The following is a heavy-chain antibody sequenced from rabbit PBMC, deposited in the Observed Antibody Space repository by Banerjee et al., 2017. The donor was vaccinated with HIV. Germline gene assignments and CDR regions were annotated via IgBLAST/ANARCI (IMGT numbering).Heavy chain of an antibody. D-gene: IGHD4-2*01. CDR2: IDAGSGGST. CDR3: ARRADYTGGGNFNL. CDR1: GFSFSSYYY. J-gene: IGHJ4*01. Sequence: QSLEESGGDLVKPGASLTLTCTASGFSFSSYYYMCWVRQAPGKGLEWIACIDAGSGGSTYYASWAKGRFTISKTPSTTVTLQMTSLTAADTATYFCARRADYTGGGNFNLWGPGTLVTVS. V-gene: IGHV1S40*01.